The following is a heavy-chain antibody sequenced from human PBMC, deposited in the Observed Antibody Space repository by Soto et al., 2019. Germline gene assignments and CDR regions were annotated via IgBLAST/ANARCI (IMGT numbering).Heavy chain of an antibody. CDR2: IFSNDEK. Sequence: QVTVTESGPVLVKPTETLTLTCTVSGFSLSNAGLGVSWIRQPPGKALEWLAHIFSNDEKSYSTSLKSRLTISKDTSKSQVVLTRTNMDPVDTPTYYCASTYPTSWYWSDPWGQGTLVTVSS. D-gene: IGHD2-2*01. V-gene: IGHV2-26*04. J-gene: IGHJ5*02. CDR1: GFSLSNAGLG. CDR3: ASTYPTSWYWSDP.